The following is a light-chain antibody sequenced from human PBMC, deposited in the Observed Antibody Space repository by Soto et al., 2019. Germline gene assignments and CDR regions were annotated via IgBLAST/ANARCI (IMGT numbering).Light chain of an antibody. CDR1: QSFRGL. CDR3: QQRYMWPST. V-gene: IGKV3-11*01. CDR2: DAY. Sequence: EVVLTQSPVTLCLSPVERATLSCRASQSFRGLLAWYQQQRGQAPRLLIYDAYNRATGIPPRFSGSGSGTDFTLTISSLESEDSAFYYRQQRYMWPSTFGQGTRLEIK. J-gene: IGKJ5*01.